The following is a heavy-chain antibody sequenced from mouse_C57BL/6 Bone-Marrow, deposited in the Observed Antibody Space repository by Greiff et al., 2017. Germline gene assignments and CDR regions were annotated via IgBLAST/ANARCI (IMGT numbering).Heavy chain of an antibody. Sequence: QVHVKQPGAELVKPGASVKLSCKASGYTFTSYWMHWVKQRPGQGLEWIGMIHPNSGSTYYNEKFKSKATLTVDTSSSTAYMQLSSLTSEDSAVYYCARWTTAYFDYWGQGTTLTVSS. CDR2: IHPNSGST. J-gene: IGHJ2*01. V-gene: IGHV1-64*01. CDR3: ARWTTAYFDY. CDR1: GYTFTSYW. D-gene: IGHD1-2*01.